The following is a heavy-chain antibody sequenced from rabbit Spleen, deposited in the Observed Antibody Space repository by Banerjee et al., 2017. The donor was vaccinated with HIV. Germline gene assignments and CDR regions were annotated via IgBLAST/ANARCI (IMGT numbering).Heavy chain of an antibody. CDR3: ARDTSSSFSSYGMDL. V-gene: IGHV1S40*01. J-gene: IGHJ6*01. CDR1: GVSFSGSSY. D-gene: IGHD1-1*01. Sequence: VESGGDLVKPGTSLTLTCIASGVSFSGSSYMCWVRQAPGKGLEWIACIDTGSSGFTYFASWAKGRFTVSKTSSTTVTLQVTSLTAADTATYFCARDTSSSFSSYGMDLWGPGTLVTVS. CDR2: IDTGSSGFT.